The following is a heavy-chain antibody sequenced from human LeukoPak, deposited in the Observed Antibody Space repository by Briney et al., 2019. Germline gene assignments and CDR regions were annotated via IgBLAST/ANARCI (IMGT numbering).Heavy chain of an antibody. J-gene: IGHJ4*02. D-gene: IGHD3-22*01. CDR2: IYHSGST. CDR1: GYSISSGYY. Sequence: SETLSLTCAVSGYSISSGYYWGWIRRPPGKGLEWIGSIYHSGSTYYNPSLKSRVTISVDTSKNQFSLKLSSVTAADTAVYYCAREPHQGRDYYDSTPLGYWGQGTLVTVSS. V-gene: IGHV4-38-2*02. CDR3: AREPHQGRDYYDSTPLGY.